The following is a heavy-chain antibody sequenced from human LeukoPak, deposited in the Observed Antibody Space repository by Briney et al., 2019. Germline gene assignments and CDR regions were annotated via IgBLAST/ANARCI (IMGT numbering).Heavy chain of an antibody. J-gene: IGHJ4*02. CDR1: GYSFTSHW. Sequence: GESLKISCQGSGYSFTSHWIGWVRPMPGKGLEWMGIVNPDDSDTIYSPSFQGQVTISADESITTAYLQWSSLKASDTAMYYCARLRWPRGGRSSFDYWGQGALVTVSS. CDR3: ARLRWPRGGRSSFDY. V-gene: IGHV5-51*01. D-gene: IGHD3-10*01. CDR2: VNPDDSDT.